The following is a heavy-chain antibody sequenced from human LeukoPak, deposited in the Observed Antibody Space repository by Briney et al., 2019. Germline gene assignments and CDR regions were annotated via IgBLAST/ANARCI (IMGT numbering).Heavy chain of an antibody. CDR3: ARDLTVAGIEYYFDY. CDR1: GFTFSSYG. D-gene: IGHD6-19*01. J-gene: IGHJ4*02. CDR2: IWYDGSNK. Sequence: GGSLRLSCAASGFTFSSYGMHWVRQAPGKGLEWVAVIWYDGSNKYYADSVKGRFTISRDNSKNTLYLQMNSLRAEDTAVYYCARDLTVAGIEYYFDYWGQGTLVTVSS. V-gene: IGHV3-33*01.